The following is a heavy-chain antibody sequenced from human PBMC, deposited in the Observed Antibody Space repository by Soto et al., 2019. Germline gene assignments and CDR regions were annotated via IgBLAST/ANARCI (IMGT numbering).Heavy chain of an antibody. D-gene: IGHD3-22*01. CDR1: GGTFSSYA. J-gene: IGHJ6*02. CDR2: IIPIFGTA. V-gene: IGHV1-69*12. CDR3: GSRSGWNYYYGMDV. Sequence: QVQLVQSGAEVKKPGSSVKVSCKASGGTFSSYAITWVRQAPGQGLEWMGGIIPIFGTADYAQKVQGRVTITADESTSTAYMELSSLRSEDTAVYYCGSRSGWNYYYGMDVWGQGTTVTVSS.